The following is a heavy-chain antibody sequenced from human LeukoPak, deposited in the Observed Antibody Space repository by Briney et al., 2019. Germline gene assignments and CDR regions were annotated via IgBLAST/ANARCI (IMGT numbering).Heavy chain of an antibody. J-gene: IGHJ4*02. CDR2: ISSSGSYT. D-gene: IGHD6-13*01. CDR1: AFTCSDYY. Sequence: GGSLRRSCAASAFTCSDYYRSWLRQAPGKGREGVSYISSSGSYTNYAGSVKGRFTISRDNAKNSLYLQMNSLRAEDTAVYYCARLYSSTWYFFDYWGQGPLVTVSS. CDR3: ARLYSSTWYFFDY. V-gene: IGHV3-11*03.